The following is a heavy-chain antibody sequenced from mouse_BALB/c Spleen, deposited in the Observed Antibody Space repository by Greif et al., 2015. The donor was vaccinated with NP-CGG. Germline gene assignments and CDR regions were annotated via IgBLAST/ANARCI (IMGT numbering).Heavy chain of an antibody. CDR3: ARVYDGYFAY. CDR1: GYTFTSYW. Sequence: QVQLQQPGAELAKPGASVKMSCKASGYTFTSYWMHWVKQRPGQGLEWIGYINPSTGYTEYNQKFKDKATLTADKSSSTAYMQLSSLTSEDSAVYYCARVYDGYFAYWGQGTLVTVSA. CDR2: INPSTGYT. V-gene: IGHV1-7*01. D-gene: IGHD2-3*01. J-gene: IGHJ3*01.